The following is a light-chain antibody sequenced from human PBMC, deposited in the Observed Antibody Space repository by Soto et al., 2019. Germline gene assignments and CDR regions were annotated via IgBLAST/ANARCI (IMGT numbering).Light chain of an antibody. J-gene: IGLJ3*02. CDR3: SSHAASGV. CDR1: SGDVGGYNY. Sequence: QSALTQPPSASGSPGQSVAISCSGTSGDVGGYNYVSWYQQHPGKAPKLIIYDVNKRPSGVPDRFSGSKYGNTASLTVSGLQDEDEADYYCSSHAASGVFGGGTKVTVL. CDR2: DVN. V-gene: IGLV2-8*01.